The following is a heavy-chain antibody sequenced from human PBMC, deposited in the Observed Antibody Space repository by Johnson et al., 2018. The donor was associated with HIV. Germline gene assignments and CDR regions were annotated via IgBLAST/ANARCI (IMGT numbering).Heavy chain of an antibody. D-gene: IGHD5-18*01. CDR2: ISYDGSNK. J-gene: IGHJ3*02. Sequence: QVQLVESGGGVVQPGRSLRLSCAASEFTVSGGYMNWVRQAPGKGLEWVAVISYDGSNKYYADSVKGRFTISRDNSKNTLYLQMNSLRAEDTAVYYCARGRRIQLWLLADAFDIWGQGTMVTVSS. CDR1: EFTVSGGY. CDR3: ARGRRIQLWLLADAFDI. V-gene: IGHV3-30*03.